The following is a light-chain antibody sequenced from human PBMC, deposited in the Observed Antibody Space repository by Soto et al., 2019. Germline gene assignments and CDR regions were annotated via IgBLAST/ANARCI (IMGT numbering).Light chain of an antibody. CDR2: AVS. Sequence: QSVLTQPRSVSGSPGQSVTISCTGTNSDVGGYNSVSWYQQLPGKAPKLMISAVSQRPSGVPDRFSCSNSGNTASLTISGLQADDEADYFCSSYTASDLWVFGGGTQLTVL. CDR3: SSYTASDLWV. J-gene: IGLJ3*02. V-gene: IGLV2-11*01. CDR1: NSDVGGYNS.